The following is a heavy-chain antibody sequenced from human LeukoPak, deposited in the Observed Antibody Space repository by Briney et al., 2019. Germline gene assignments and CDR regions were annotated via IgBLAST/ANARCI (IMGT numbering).Heavy chain of an antibody. Sequence: SGTVSLTCTGSGGSISRDFWTWIRQPPGKGLEWIGIVCYSGTVTCNASFERRVSILVGTSKSQFFLKLTSVPAANTAVYYCAREVVLLSTFGVAPPGTWVDPWGQGTLVTVSS. CDR1: GGSISRDF. CDR3: AREVVLLSTFGVAPPGTWVDP. CDR2: VCYSGTV. V-gene: IGHV4-59*01. D-gene: IGHD3-3*01. J-gene: IGHJ5*02.